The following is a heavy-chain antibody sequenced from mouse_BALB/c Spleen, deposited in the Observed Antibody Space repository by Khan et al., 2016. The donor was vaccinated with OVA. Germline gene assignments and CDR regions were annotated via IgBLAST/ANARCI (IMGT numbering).Heavy chain of an antibody. V-gene: IGHV3-2*02. CDR1: GYSITSDYA. D-gene: IGHD1-1*01. CDR2: ISYSGNT. CDR3: ARVYGGDFDY. Sequence: EVQLQESGPGLVKPSQSLSLICTVTGYSITSDYAWNWIRQFPGNKLEWMGFISYSGNTNYNPSLKSRISITQDTSKNQFFLQLNSVTTEDTATYYCARVYGGDFDYWGQGTTLTVSS. J-gene: IGHJ2*01.